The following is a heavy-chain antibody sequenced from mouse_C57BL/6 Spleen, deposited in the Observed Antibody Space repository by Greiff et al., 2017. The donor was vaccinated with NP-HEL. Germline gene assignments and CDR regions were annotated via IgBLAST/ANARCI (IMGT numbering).Heavy chain of an antibody. CDR3: ARSEITRGNYYAMDY. CDR1: GYTFTSYW. D-gene: IGHD2-4*01. J-gene: IGHJ4*01. V-gene: IGHV1-61*01. CDR2: IYPSDSET. Sequence: QVQLQQPGAELVRPGSSVKLSCKASGYTFTSYWMDWVKQRPGQGLEWIGNIYPSDSETHYNQKFKDKATLTVDKSSSTAYMQLSSLTSEDSAVYYCARSEITRGNYYAMDYWGQGTSVTVSS.